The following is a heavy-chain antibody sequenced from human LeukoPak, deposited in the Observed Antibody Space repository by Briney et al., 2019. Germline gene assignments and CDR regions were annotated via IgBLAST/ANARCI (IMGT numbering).Heavy chain of an antibody. CDR3: AKAYAGAAFDI. CDR1: GFTFNNYG. Sequence: GGSLRLSCAASGFTFNNYGMHWVRQAPGKGLEWVAVISYDGSNKYYADSVEGRFTISRDNSKNTLYLQMNSLRAEDTAVYYCAKAYAGAAFDIWGQGTMVTVSS. D-gene: IGHD4-17*01. V-gene: IGHV3-30*18. CDR2: ISYDGSNK. J-gene: IGHJ3*02.